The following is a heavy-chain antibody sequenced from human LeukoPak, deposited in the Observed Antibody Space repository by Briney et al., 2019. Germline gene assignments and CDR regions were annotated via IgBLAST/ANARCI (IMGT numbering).Heavy chain of an antibody. J-gene: IGHJ6*03. CDR2: IKQDRSEK. D-gene: IGHD2-2*01. V-gene: IGHV3-7*01. CDR1: GFTFSSYW. Sequence: GGSLRLSCAASGFTFSSYWMSWVRQAPGKGLELVANIKQDRSEKYYVDSVKGRFTISRDNAKNSLYLQMNSLRAEDTAVYYCARNLGYCSSTSCWITIFGAGYMDVWGKGTTVTVSS. CDR3: ARNLGYCSSTSCWITIFGAGYMDV.